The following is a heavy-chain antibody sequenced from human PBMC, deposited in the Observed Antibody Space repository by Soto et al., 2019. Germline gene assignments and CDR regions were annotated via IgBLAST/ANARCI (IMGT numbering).Heavy chain of an antibody. D-gene: IGHD3-22*01. Sequence: AAVKVSCKASGYTLTSYYIHWVRQAPGQGLEWMGVINPSGGSTTYAQRFQGRVTMTRDTSTSTVHMELSSLRSEDTAVYYCATGRLSYYYDGSRPKDCCGQGTRVNV. J-gene: IGHJ4*02. CDR2: INPSGGST. CDR1: GYTLTSYY. CDR3: ATGRLSYYYDGSRPKDC. V-gene: IGHV1-46*01.